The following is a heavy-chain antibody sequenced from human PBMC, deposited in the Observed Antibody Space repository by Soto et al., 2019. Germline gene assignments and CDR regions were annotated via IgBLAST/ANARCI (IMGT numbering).Heavy chain of an antibody. CDR2: ISGSGGST. CDR1: GFTFSSYA. V-gene: IGHV3-23*01. J-gene: IGHJ4*02. D-gene: IGHD3-10*01. CDR3: AQASGWCGEFDY. Sequence: EVQLLESGGGLVQPGGSLRLSCAASGFTFSSYAMSWVRQAPGKGLEWVSAISGSGGSTYYADSVKGRFTISRDNSKNTLYLQMNSLRAEDTAVYYCAQASGWCGEFDYWGQGTLVTVSS.